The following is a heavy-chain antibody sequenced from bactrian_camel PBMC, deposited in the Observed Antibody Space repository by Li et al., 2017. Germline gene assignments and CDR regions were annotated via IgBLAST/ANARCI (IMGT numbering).Heavy chain of an antibody. CDR3: ALGSGRLGYPYAFPY. Sequence: DVQLVESGGDLVQPGGSLRLSCACNGVTFSDYVMGWVRKAPGQGLEWVSAINSGGGTTYYADSVKGRFTISRDNAKNTLYLQLASLKSEDTALYYCALGSGRLGYPYAFPYWGQGTQVTVS. CDR2: INSGGGTT. V-gene: IGHV3S40*01. CDR1: GVTFSDYV. D-gene: IGHD5*01. J-gene: IGHJ4*01.